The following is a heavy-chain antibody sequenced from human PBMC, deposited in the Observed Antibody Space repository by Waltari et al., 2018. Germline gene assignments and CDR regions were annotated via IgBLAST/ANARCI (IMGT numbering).Heavy chain of an antibody. CDR2: IDGNGGGT. Sequence: EVQLVESGGGSVQPGGSLRLSCAASGFTFMHWVRQAPGTGLVWVSRIDGNGGGTGYADSVKGRFTISRDNAKNTLYLQMNSLRAEDTAVYYCVRGINHAFDIWGQGTMVTVSS. CDR1: GFTF. J-gene: IGHJ3*02. V-gene: IGHV3-74*01. CDR3: VRGINHAFDI.